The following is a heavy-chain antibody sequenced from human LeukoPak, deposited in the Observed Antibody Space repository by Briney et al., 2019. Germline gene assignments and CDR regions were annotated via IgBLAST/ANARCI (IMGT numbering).Heavy chain of an antibody. J-gene: IGHJ6*03. CDR1: GDSISSSSYY. D-gene: IGHD6-13*01. Sequence: SETLSLTCNVSGDSISSSSYYWGWIRQPPGKGLEWIGTIYYSGSTYCNPSLKSRVTISVDTSKNQFSLKLSSVTAADTAVYYCARHLYSSSWRLYYYMDVWGKGTTVTISS. CDR3: ARHLYSSSWRLYYYMDV. V-gene: IGHV4-39*01. CDR2: IYYSGST.